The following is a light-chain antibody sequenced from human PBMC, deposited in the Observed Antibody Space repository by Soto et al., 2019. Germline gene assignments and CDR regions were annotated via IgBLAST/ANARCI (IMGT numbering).Light chain of an antibody. CDR2: EVT. V-gene: IGLV2-14*01. Sequence: QSVLTQPASVSGSPGQSITISCTGTSSDVGGYNFVAWYQQHPGKAPKLMIYEVTNRPSGVSDRFSGSKSGTSASLAISGLRSEDEADYYCAAWDDSLSAWVFGGGTKLTVL. CDR3: AAWDDSLSAWV. CDR1: SSDVGGYNF. J-gene: IGLJ3*02.